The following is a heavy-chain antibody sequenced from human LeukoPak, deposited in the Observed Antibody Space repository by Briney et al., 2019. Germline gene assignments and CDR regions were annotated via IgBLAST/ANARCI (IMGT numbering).Heavy chain of an antibody. Sequence: PGGSLRLSCAASGFTFSSYGMSWVRQAPGTGLEWVSAISGSGGNTYYADSVKGRFTISRDNSKNTLYLQMNSLRVEDTAVYYCAKGIGVGALAQFDYWGQGTLVTVSS. CDR1: GFTFSSYG. CDR2: ISGSGGNT. D-gene: IGHD1-26*01. V-gene: IGHV3-23*01. CDR3: AKGIGVGALAQFDY. J-gene: IGHJ4*02.